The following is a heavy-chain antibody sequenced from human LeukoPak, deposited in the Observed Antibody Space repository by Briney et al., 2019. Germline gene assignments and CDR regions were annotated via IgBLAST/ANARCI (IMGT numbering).Heavy chain of an antibody. J-gene: IGHJ4*02. Sequence: ASVEVSCKASGYTFTGYYMHWVRQAPGQGLEWMGWINPNSGGTNYAQKFQGRVTMTRDTSISTAYMELSRLRSDDTAVYYCARDTYGDYPLDYWGQGTLVTVSS. D-gene: IGHD4-17*01. CDR2: INPNSGGT. V-gene: IGHV1-2*02. CDR1: GYTFTGYY. CDR3: ARDTYGDYPLDY.